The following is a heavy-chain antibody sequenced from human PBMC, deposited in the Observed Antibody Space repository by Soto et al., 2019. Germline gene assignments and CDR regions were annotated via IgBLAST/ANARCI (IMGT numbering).Heavy chain of an antibody. D-gene: IGHD3-22*01. Sequence: PGGSLRLSCAASGFTFSSYGMHWVRQAPGKGLEWVAVISYDGSNKYYADSVKGRFTISRDNSKNTLYLQMNSPRAEDTAVYYCAKGHQYCCDGSDHYGGYYYGWHVWGKWPTLTVSS. V-gene: IGHV3-30*18. CDR2: ISYDGSNK. CDR1: GFTFSSYG. CDR3: AKGHQYCCDGSDHYGGYYYGWHV. J-gene: IGHJ6*04.